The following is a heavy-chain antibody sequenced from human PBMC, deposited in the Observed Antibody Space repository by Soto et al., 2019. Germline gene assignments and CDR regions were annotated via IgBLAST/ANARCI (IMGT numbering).Heavy chain of an antibody. J-gene: IGHJ5*02. Sequence: SETLSLTCTVSGGSISSGGYYWSWIRQHPGKGLEWIGYIYYSGSTYYNPSLKSRVTISVDTSKNQFSLKLSSVTAADTAVYYCARVWCSGGSCYSRYSWFDPWGQGTLVTVSS. CDR1: GGSISSGGYY. CDR2: IYYSGST. CDR3: ARVWCSGGSCYSRYSWFDP. V-gene: IGHV4-31*03. D-gene: IGHD2-15*01.